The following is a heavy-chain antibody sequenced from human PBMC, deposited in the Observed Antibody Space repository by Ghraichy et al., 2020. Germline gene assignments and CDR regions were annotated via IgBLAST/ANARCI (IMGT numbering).Heavy chain of an antibody. V-gene: IGHV3-23*01. CDR2: ISGSGGST. CDR1: GFTFSSYA. CDR3: AKDPHSGSYHYGMDV. D-gene: IGHD1-26*01. Sequence: GGSLRLSCAASGFTFSSYAMSWVRQAPGKGLEWVSAISGSGGSTYYADSVKGRFTISRDNSKNTLYLQMNSLRAEDTAVYYCAKDPHSGSYHYGMDVWGQGTTVTVSS. J-gene: IGHJ6*02.